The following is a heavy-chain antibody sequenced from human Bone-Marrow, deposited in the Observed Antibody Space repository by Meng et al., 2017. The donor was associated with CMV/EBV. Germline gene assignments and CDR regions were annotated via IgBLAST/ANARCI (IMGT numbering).Heavy chain of an antibody. D-gene: IGHD2/OR15-2a*01. V-gene: IGHV3-74*01. CDR2: INSDGRST. Sequence: GESLKISCAASGFTFTSYWMHWVRQAPGKGLVWVSRINSDGRSTNYADSVKGRFTISRDNARNTLYLQMNSLRAEDTAVYYCATSPFWDNIKPERYSDYWGQGTLVTASS. CDR3: ATSPFWDNIKPERYSDY. CDR1: GFTFTSYW. J-gene: IGHJ4*02.